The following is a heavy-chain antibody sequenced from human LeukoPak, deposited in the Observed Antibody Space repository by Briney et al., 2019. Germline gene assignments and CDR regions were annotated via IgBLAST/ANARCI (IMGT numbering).Heavy chain of an antibody. J-gene: IGHJ5*02. CDR2: INSDGSST. CDR3: ARGGIAAAGAGFDP. V-gene: IGHV3-74*01. D-gene: IGHD6-13*01. Sequence: GGSLRLSCAASGFTFSSYWMHWVRQAPGKGLVWVSRINSDGSSTSYADSVKGRFTISRDNAKNTLYLQMNSLRAEDTAVYYCARGGIAAAGAGFDPWGQGTLVTVSS. CDR1: GFTFSSYW.